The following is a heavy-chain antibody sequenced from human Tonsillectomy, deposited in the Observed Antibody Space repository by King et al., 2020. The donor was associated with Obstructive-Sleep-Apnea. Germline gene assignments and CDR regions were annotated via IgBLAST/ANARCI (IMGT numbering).Heavy chain of an antibody. CDR3: AREVARDNWFDP. J-gene: IGHJ5*02. D-gene: IGHD2-15*01. CDR2: IYYSGRT. Sequence: VQLQESGPGLVKPSETLSLTCTVSGGSISSYYWSWIRQPPGKGLEWIGYIYYSGRTNYNPSLKSRVTISVDTSKNQFALKLSSVTAADTAVYYCAREVARDNWFDPWGQGTLVTVSS. CDR1: GGSISSYY. V-gene: IGHV4-59*01.